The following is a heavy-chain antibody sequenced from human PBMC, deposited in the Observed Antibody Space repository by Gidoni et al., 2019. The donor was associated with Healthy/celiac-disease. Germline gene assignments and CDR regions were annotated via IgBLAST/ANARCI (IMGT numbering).Heavy chain of an antibody. J-gene: IGHJ6*04. CDR1: GYTFTSSD. D-gene: IGHD3-22*01. CDR3: ARTYYYDSSGYYSNYYYYGMDV. V-gene: IGHV1-8*01. Sequence: QVQLVQSGAAVKKPGASVKVSCTASGYTFTSSDINWVRQATGQGLEWMGWMNPNSGNIGYEQKFQGRVNMTRNTSISTAYMELSSLRSEDKAVYYCARTYYYDSSGYYSNYYYYGMDVWGKGTTVTVSS. CDR2: MNPNSGNI.